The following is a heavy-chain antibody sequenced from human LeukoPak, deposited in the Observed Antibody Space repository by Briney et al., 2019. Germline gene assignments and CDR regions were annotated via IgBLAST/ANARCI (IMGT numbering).Heavy chain of an antibody. CDR3: ARSPPGGDFDY. D-gene: IGHD1-14*01. CDR2: IYYSGST. CDR1: GGSISSYY. V-gene: IGHV4-59*12. J-gene: IGHJ4*02. Sequence: PSETLSLTCTVSGGSISSYYWSWIRQPPGKGLEWIGYIYYSGSTNYNPSLKSRVTISVDRSKNQFSLKLSSVTAADTAVYYCARSPPGGDFDYWGQGTLVTVSS.